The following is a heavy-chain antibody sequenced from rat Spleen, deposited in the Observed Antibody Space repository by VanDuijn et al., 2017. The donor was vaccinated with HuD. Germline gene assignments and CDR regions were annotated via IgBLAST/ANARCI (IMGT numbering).Heavy chain of an antibody. CDR2: IWTGGST. J-gene: IGHJ2*01. CDR3: ARDRGDTGPDY. CDR1: GFSLTSYN. V-gene: IGHV2-30*01. Sequence: QVQLKESGPGLVQPSQTLSLTCTVSGFSLTSYNVHWVRQPTGKGLEWRGVIWTGGSTDYNSALKSRLSISRDTSKSQVFLKMNSLQTEDIATYYCARDRGDTGPDYWGQGVMVTVSS. D-gene: IGHD2-5*01.